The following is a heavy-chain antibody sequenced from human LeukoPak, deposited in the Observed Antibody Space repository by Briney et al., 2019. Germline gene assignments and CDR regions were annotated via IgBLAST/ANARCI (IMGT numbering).Heavy chain of an antibody. Sequence: ASVKVSCKASGYTFTGYYMYWVRQAPGQGLEWMGWINPNSGGTNYAQKFQGRVTMTRDTSISTAYMELSRLRSDDTAVYYCARSSLLPYYYYYMDVWGKGTTVTVSS. V-gene: IGHV1-2*02. J-gene: IGHJ6*03. CDR3: ARSSLLPYYYYYMDV. CDR2: INPNSGGT. D-gene: IGHD3-22*01. CDR1: GYTFTGYY.